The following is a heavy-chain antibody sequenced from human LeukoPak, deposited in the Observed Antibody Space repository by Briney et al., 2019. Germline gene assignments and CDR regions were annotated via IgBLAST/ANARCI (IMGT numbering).Heavy chain of an antibody. Sequence: GGSLXLSCAASGFSFSRYPMGWVRQAPGKGLEGVSGISAGGDGTYHADPVKGRFTISRDNSKNTLYLQMNSLRAEDTAEYYCAKSLLTTATGTGRAFDIWGQGTMVTVSS. D-gene: IGHD2/OR15-2a*01. CDR3: AKSLLTTATGTGRAFDI. V-gene: IGHV3-23*01. CDR1: GFSFSRYP. CDR2: ISAGGDGT. J-gene: IGHJ3*02.